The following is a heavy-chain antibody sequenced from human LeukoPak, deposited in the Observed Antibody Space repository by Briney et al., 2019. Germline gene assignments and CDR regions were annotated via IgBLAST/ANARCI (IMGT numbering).Heavy chain of an antibody. CDR1: GFTFSSYA. V-gene: IGHV3-23*01. CDR2: ISGSGGST. Sequence: GGSLRLSCAASGFTFSSYAMSWVRQGPGKGLEWVSAISGSGGSTYYADSVKGRFTISRDNSKNTLYLQMSSLRAEDTAVYYCARSYSYDLGYFDFWGQGTLVTVSS. D-gene: IGHD5-18*01. CDR3: ARSYSYDLGYFDF. J-gene: IGHJ4*02.